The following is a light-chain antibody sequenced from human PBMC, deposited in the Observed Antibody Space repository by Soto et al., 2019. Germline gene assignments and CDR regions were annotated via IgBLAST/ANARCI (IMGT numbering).Light chain of an antibody. CDR3: QQYDNWPWT. V-gene: IGKV3-20*01. CDR1: QSIRRSY. CDR2: GAS. Sequence: EIVLTRSPGTLSLSSGKRATLSCRVRQSIRRSYLDWYQQQPGQAPRLLIFGASSRATGIPARFSGSGSGTDFTLTSSSLQSEDFAVYYCQQYDNWPWTFGQGTKVDI. J-gene: IGKJ1*01.